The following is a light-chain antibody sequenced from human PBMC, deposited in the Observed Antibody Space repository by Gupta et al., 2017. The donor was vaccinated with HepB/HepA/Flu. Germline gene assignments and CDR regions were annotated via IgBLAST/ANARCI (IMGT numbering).Light chain of an antibody. J-gene: IGLJ2*01. CDR1: SSDVGGYNY. Sequence: QSALTQPPSASGSPGQSVTISCTGTSSDVGGYNYVSWYQQHPGKAPKLMIYDVSKRPSGVPDRFSGSKSGNTASLTVSGLQAEDEADYYCSSYAGSNNPVVVGGGTKLTVL. V-gene: IGLV2-8*01. CDR3: SSYAGSNNPVV. CDR2: DVS.